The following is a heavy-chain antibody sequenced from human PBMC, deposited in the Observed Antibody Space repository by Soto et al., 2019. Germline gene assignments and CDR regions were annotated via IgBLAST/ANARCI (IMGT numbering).Heavy chain of an antibody. Sequence: GASVKVSCKASGYTFTSYAMHWVRQATGQGLEWMGWINPNSGSTGDAQKFQGRVTMTRDTSTSTVYMGLRSLRSDDTAVYYCGVAAQRYCFDYWGQGTLVTVSS. D-gene: IGHD2-15*01. J-gene: IGHJ4*02. CDR3: GVAAQRYCFDY. V-gene: IGHV1-8*02. CDR2: INPNSGST. CDR1: GYTFTSYA.